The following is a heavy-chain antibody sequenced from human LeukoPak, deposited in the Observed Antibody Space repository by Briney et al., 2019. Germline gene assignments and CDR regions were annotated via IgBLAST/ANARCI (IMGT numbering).Heavy chain of an antibody. CDR1: GFIFTTYW. D-gene: IGHD6-19*01. V-gene: IGHV3-7*05. J-gene: IGHJ3*02. Sequence: PGRSLRLSCATSGFIFTTYWMTWVCQAPGQGLEWVANIKQDGSETYYVDSVKGRFTIFRDNTKNSLYLQMINLRAEDTAMYSCASSVFSFSGSQWDPFDIWGQGTMVTVSS. CDR2: IKQDGSET. CDR3: ASSVFSFSGSQWDPFDI.